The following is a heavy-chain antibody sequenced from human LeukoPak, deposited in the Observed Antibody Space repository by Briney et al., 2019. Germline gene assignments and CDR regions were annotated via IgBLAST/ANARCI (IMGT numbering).Heavy chain of an antibody. Sequence: ASVKVSCKASGYTFTSYYMHWVRQAPGQGLEWMGIINPSGGSTSYAQKFQGRGTMTRYTSISTAYMELSSLRSEDTAVYYCARGPVIAAAEGIDYWGQGTLVTVSS. CDR2: INPSGGST. J-gene: IGHJ4*02. CDR1: GYTFTSYY. CDR3: ARGPVIAAAEGIDY. V-gene: IGHV1-46*01. D-gene: IGHD6-13*01.